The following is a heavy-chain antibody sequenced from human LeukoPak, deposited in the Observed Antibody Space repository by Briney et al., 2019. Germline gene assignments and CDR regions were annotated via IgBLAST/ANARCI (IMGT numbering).Heavy chain of an antibody. D-gene: IGHD3-22*01. CDR1: GFTFSSYA. CDR3: AIVIVVAGRGNGC. V-gene: IGHV3-23*01. J-gene: IGHJ4*02. Sequence: GGSLRLSCTASGFTFSSYAMSWVRQAPGKGLEWVSNISNSGTATYYADPVNGRFTISRDNSKNTLFLQMSSLRPEDTALYYCAIVIVVAGRGNGCWGQGTLVTVSS. CDR2: ISNSGTAT.